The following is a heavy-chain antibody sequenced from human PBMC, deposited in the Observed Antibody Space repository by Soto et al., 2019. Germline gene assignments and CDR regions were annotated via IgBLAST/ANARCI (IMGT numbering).Heavy chain of an antibody. CDR2: INHSGST. CDR1: GVSFSSYD. J-gene: IGHJ6*02. D-gene: IGHD3-3*01. V-gene: IGHV4-34*01. CDR3: ARAGKXRFLEWLPYHYYYGMDV. Sequence: SETLSLTCAVYGVSFSSYDWSWVRQPPGKGLEWIGEINHSGSTNYNPSLMSRVTISVDTSKNQFSLKLSSVTAAVTAVYYCARAGKXRFLEWLPYHYYYGMDVWGQGTTVTVSS.